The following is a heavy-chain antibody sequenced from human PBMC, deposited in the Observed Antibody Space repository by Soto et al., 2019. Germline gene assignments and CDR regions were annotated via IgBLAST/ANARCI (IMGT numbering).Heavy chain of an antibody. V-gene: IGHV5-51*01. D-gene: IGHD3-22*01. Sequence: GESLKISCKGSGYSFTSYWIGWVRQMPGKGLEWMGIIYPGDSDTRYSPSFQGQVTISADKSISTAYLQWSSLKASDTAMYYCVRDAYYYDSSGYYYYYGMDVWGQGTTVTVSS. CDR2: IYPGDSDT. CDR3: VRDAYYYDSSGYYYYYGMDV. CDR1: GYSFTSYW. J-gene: IGHJ6*02.